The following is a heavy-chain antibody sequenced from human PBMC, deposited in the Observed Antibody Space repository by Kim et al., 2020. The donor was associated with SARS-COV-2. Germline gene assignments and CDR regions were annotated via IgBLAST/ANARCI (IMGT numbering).Heavy chain of an antibody. J-gene: IGHJ4*02. Sequence: SETLSLTCTVSSGSISSGSYYWGWIRQPPGKGLEWIGSIYYSGTTYYNSPLKSRVTISVDTSKYQFSLKLSYVTAADTAVYFCARHGKFDDILTYYNPHFDYWGQGTLVTVSS. CDR1: SGSISSGSYY. D-gene: IGHD3-9*01. CDR3: ARHGKFDDILTYYNPHFDY. V-gene: IGHV4-39*01. CDR2: IYYSGTT.